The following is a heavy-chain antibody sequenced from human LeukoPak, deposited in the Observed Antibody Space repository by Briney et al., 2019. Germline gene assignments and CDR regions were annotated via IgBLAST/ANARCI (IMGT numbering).Heavy chain of an antibody. CDR1: GYTFTGYY. D-gene: IGHD2-15*01. CDR3: AKDLDCSGSNWYSLEY. CDR2: INPNSGDT. J-gene: IGHJ4*02. V-gene: IGHV1-2*02. Sequence: AAVKLSCKASGYTFTGYYIHWVRQPPGQGLEWMGWINPNSGDTNFAQKFQGRVTMTADTSISTAFMELTRLRSDDTAVYYCAKDLDCSGSNWYSLEYWGQGTLVAVSS.